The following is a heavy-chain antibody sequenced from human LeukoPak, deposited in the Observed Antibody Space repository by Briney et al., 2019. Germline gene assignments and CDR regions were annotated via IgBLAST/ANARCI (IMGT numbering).Heavy chain of an antibody. CDR1: GFTFDDHD. CDR3: AKGTSGTYYYYGMDV. J-gene: IGHJ6*02. D-gene: IGHD1-1*01. Sequence: GGSLRLSCAASGFTFDDHDMHWVRQVPGKGLEWVSAISGSGGSTYYADSVKGRFTISRDNSKNTLYLQMNSLRAEDTAVYYCAKGTSGTYYYYGMDVWGQGTTVTVSS. V-gene: IGHV3-23*01. CDR2: ISGSGGST.